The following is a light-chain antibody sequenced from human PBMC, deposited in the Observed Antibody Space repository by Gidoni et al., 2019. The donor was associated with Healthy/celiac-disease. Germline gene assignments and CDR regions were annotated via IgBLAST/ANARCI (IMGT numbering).Light chain of an antibody. J-gene: IGLJ3*02. CDR3: NSRDSSGNHWV. CDR1: SLRSYY. CDR2: GKN. V-gene: IGLV3-19*01. Sequence: SSELTQHPAVSVALGQTVRITCQGDSLRSYYASWYQQKPGQPPVLVIYGKNNRPSGIPDRFSGSSSGNTASLTITGAQAEDEADYYCNSRDSSGNHWVFGGGTKLTVL.